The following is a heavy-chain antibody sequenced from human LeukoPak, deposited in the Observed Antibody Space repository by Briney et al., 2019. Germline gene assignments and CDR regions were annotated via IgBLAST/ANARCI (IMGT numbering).Heavy chain of an antibody. V-gene: IGHV1-24*01. CDR2: FDPEDGET. Sequence: ASVKVSCKVSGYTLTELSIHWVRQAPGKGLEWMGGFDPEDGETIYAQKFQGRVTMTEDTSTDTAYMELSSLRSEDTAVYYCVTLGWFGEAYGMDVWGQGTTITVSS. CDR3: VTLGWFGEAYGMDV. J-gene: IGHJ6*02. D-gene: IGHD3-10*01. CDR1: GYTLTELS.